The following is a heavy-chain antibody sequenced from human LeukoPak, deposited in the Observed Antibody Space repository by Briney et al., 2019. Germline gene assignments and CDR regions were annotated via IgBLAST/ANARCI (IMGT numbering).Heavy chain of an antibody. D-gene: IGHD2-2*01. J-gene: IGHJ4*02. CDR1: AYTFTDYA. V-gene: IGHV7-4-1*02. CDR2: INTNTGNP. Sequence: ASVKVSCKASAYTFTDYALIWVRQAPGQGLEWMGWINTNTGNPTYAQGFTGRFVFSLDTSVSTAYLQISSLKAEDTAVYYCARAGYCSSTSCHYYFDYWGQGTRVTVSS. CDR3: ARAGYCSSTSCHYYFDY.